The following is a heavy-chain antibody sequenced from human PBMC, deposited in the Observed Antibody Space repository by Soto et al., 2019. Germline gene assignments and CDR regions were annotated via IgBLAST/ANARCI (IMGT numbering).Heavy chain of an antibody. D-gene: IGHD6-13*01. CDR2: IFSNDEK. J-gene: IGHJ4*02. Sequence: QVTLKESGPVLVKPTETLTLTCTVSGLSLSNAIMGVSWIRQPPGKALEWLAHIFSNDEKSYSTSLKSRLTISKDTSKSQVVLTITNMDPVDTATYYCPRTYITASSSGYVTPLDYWGQGTLVTVSS. V-gene: IGHV2-26*01. CDR1: GLSLSNAIMG. CDR3: PRTYITASSSGYVTPLDY.